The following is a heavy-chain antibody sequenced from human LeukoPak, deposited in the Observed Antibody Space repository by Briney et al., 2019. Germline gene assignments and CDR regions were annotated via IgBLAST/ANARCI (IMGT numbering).Heavy chain of an antibody. CDR1: GSTFSSYG. CDR3: ARGPLTMFDY. V-gene: IGHV3-33*01. D-gene: IGHD3-3*01. Sequence: PGGSLRLSCAASGSTFSSYGMHWVRQAPGKGLEWVAVIWYDGSNKYYADSVKGRFTISRDNAKNSLYLQMNSLRAEDTALYYCARGPLTMFDYWGQGILVTVSS. J-gene: IGHJ4*02. CDR2: IWYDGSNK.